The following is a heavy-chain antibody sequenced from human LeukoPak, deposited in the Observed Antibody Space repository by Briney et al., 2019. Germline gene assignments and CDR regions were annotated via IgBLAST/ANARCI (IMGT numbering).Heavy chain of an antibody. J-gene: IGHJ4*02. CDR1: GGTFSSYA. Sequence: ASVQVSCKASGGTFSSYAISWVRQAPGQGLEWMGGIIPIFGTANYAQKFRGRVTITTDESTSTAYMELSSLRSEDTAVYYCARSPTYSGSYFHFDYWGQGTLVTVSS. CDR2: IIPIFGTA. V-gene: IGHV1-69*05. CDR3: ARSPTYSGSYFHFDY. D-gene: IGHD1-26*01.